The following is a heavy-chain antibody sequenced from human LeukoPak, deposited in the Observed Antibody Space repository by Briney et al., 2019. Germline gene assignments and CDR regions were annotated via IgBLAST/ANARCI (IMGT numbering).Heavy chain of an antibody. CDR3: ARSQLIPDYYYYYYMDV. V-gene: IGHV1-69*05. D-gene: IGHD6-13*01. Sequence: ASVKVSCKASGGTFSRYAISWVRQAPGQGLEWKGRIIPIFGTANYAQKFQGRVTITTDESTSTAYMELSSLRSEDTAVYYCARSQLIPDYYYYYYMDVWGKGTTVTVSS. CDR1: GGTFSRYA. J-gene: IGHJ6*03. CDR2: IIPIFGTA.